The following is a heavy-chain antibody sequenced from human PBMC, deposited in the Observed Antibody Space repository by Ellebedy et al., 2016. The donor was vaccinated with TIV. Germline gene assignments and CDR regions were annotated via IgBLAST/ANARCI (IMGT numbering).Heavy chain of an antibody. J-gene: IGHJ4*02. CDR1: GFTFSSYW. V-gene: IGHV3-48*01. Sequence: GESLKISXAASGFTFSSYWMNWVRQAPGKGLEWVSYISTSGTTYYADSVKGRFSISRDNAKNTLYLQMNSLRAEDTAVYYCANGVYFDYWGQGTLVTVA. CDR2: ISTSGTT. CDR3: ANGVYFDY.